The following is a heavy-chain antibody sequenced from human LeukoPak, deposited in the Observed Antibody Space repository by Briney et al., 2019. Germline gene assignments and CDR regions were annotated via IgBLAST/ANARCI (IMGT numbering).Heavy chain of an antibody. CDR1: GFTFSSYA. V-gene: IGHV3-23*01. Sequence: GSLRLSCAASGFTFSSYAMSWVRQAPGKGLEWASSISGSGGSTDYADSVKGRFTISRDNSKNTLYVQMNSLRAEDTALYYCARARNDYDSNGFSFLDYWGQGTLVTVSS. CDR2: ISGSGGST. D-gene: IGHD3-22*01. CDR3: ARARNDYDSNGFSFLDY. J-gene: IGHJ4*02.